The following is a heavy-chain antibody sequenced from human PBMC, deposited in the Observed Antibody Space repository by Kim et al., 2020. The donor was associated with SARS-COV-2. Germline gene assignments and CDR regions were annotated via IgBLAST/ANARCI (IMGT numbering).Heavy chain of an antibody. J-gene: IGHJ6*02. CDR1: GFSFSGHW. V-gene: IGHV3-74*01. Sequence: GGSLRLSCAASGFSFSGHWMHWIRQAPGKGQVWVSHINPDGTRTSYVDSVKGRFTISRDNAKNTLYLQMNSLRAEDTAVYYCVRGASYYGLDVWGQGTTVTVSS. CDR3: VRGASYYGLDV. CDR2: INPDGTRT.